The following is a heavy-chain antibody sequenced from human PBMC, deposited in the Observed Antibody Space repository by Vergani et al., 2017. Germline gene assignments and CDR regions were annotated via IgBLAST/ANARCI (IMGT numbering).Heavy chain of an antibody. CDR3: ARDQITSYYYYGMDV. D-gene: IGHD2-2*01. CDR2: IYYSGST. CDR1: GGSISSGDYY. V-gene: IGHV4-30-4*01. Sequence: QVQLQESGPGLVKPSQILSLTCTVSGGSISSGDYYWSWIRQPPGKSMEWIGYIYYSGSTYHNPALKGRVTISVDTANNQFSLKLRSVTAADTAVYYCARDQITSYYYYGMDVWGQGTTVTVSS. J-gene: IGHJ6*02.